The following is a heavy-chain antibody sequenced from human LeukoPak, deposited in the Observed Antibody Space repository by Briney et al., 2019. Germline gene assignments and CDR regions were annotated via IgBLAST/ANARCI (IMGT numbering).Heavy chain of an antibody. D-gene: IGHD3-3*01. Sequence: SETLSLTCTVSGGSISSHYWSWIRQPPGKGLEWIGYIYYSGSTNYNPSLKSRVTISVDASKNQFSLKLSSVTAADTAVYYWAREGGGDFWSGFSGSYNWFDPWGQGTLVTVSS. V-gene: IGHV4-59*11. CDR2: IYYSGST. CDR1: GGSISSHY. J-gene: IGHJ5*02. CDR3: AREGGGDFWSGFSGSYNWFDP.